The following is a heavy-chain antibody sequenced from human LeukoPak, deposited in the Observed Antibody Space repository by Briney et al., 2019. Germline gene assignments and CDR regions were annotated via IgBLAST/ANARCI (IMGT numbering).Heavy chain of an antibody. CDR3: AREGSSGWYSYYYMDV. D-gene: IGHD6-19*01. Sequence: PSETLSLTCTVSGGSISSYYWSWIRQPPGKGLEWIGYIYYSGSTNYNPSLKSRVTISVDTSKNQFSLKLSSVTAADTAVYYCAREGSSGWYSYYYMDVWGKGTTVTVSS. V-gene: IGHV4-59*12. J-gene: IGHJ6*03. CDR2: IYYSGST. CDR1: GGSISSYY.